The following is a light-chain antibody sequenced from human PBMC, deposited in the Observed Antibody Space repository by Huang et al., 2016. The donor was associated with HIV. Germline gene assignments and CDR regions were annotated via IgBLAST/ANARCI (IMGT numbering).Light chain of an antibody. CDR2: GAS. Sequence: EIVLTQSPGTLSLSLGERATLSCRASQSRTNSFLAWYQQYPGHAPRLLICGASSRATDIPDRFSGTGSGTDFHLTISRLEPEDFAVYYCQQYGRSPWTFGQGTKVEIK. CDR1: QSRTNSF. V-gene: IGKV3-20*01. CDR3: QQYGRSPWT. J-gene: IGKJ1*01.